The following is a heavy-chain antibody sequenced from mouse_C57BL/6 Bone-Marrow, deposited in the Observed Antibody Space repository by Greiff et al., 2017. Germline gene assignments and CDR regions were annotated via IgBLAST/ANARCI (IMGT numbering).Heavy chain of an antibody. Sequence: VQLQQSGAELVRPGSSVKLSCKASGYTFTSYWMDWVKQRPGQGLEWIGNIYPSDSETHYNQKFKDKATLTVDKSSSTAYMQLSSLTSEDSAVYYWARRAGSSYDYAMDYWGQGTSVTVSS. CDR2: IYPSDSET. J-gene: IGHJ4*01. CDR3: ARRAGSSYDYAMDY. CDR1: GYTFTSYW. D-gene: IGHD1-1*01. V-gene: IGHV1-61*01.